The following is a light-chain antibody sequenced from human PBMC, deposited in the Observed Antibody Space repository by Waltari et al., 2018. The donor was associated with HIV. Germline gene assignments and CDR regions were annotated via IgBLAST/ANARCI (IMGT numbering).Light chain of an antibody. CDR1: SSDLGYSDY. CDR2: EVT. CDR3: SSYTRRGTVV. J-gene: IGLJ2*01. Sequence: QSALTPPASVSGSPGQSLVLPCPGRSSDLGYSDYVSWYQQYPGQAPKALIYEVTSRPSGTSSRFSGSKSATTAVLAISKLQTDDEADYFCSSYTRRGTVVFGGGTRLTVL. V-gene: IGLV2-14*03.